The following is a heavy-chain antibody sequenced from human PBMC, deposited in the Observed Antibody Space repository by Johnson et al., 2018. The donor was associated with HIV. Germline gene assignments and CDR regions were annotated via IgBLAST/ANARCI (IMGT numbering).Heavy chain of an antibody. D-gene: IGHD6-13*01. CDR3: ARGGVYSSSWYPFQGAFDI. CDR2: IGTAGDT. J-gene: IGHJ3*02. V-gene: IGHV3-13*01. CDR1: GFTFSSYD. Sequence: VQLVESWGGLVQPGGSLRLSCAASGFTFSSYDMHWVRQAIGKGLEWVSAIGTAGDTYYPGSVKGRFIISRENAKNSLYLRMNSLRAGDTAVYYCARGGVYSSSWYPFQGAFDIWGQGTMVTVSS.